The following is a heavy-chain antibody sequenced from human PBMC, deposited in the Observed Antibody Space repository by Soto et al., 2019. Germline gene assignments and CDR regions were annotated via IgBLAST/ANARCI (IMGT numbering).Heavy chain of an antibody. CDR2: INHSGST. Sequence: SETLSLTCAVYGGSFSGYYWSWIRQPPGKGLEWIGEINHSGSTNYNPSLKSRVTISVDTSKNQFSLKLSSVTAADTAVYYFARGRVYGYGYGHYYYGMDVWGQGTTVTVSS. J-gene: IGHJ6*02. V-gene: IGHV4-34*01. D-gene: IGHD5-18*01. CDR1: GGSFSGYY. CDR3: ARGRVYGYGYGHYYYGMDV.